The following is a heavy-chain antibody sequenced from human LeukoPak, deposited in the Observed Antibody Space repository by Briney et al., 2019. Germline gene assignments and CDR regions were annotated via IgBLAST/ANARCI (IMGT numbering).Heavy chain of an antibody. CDR2: INTNTGNP. V-gene: IGHV7-4-1*02. D-gene: IGHD5-24*01. J-gene: IGHJ3*02. CDR1: GYTFTDYA. CDR3: ARASDGDAFDI. Sequence: ASVKVSCKASGYTFTDYAMNWVRQAPGQGLEWMGWINTNTGNPTYVQDFTGRFVLSLDTSVSTAYLQISSLKAEDTAVYYCARASDGDAFDIWGQGTMVTVSS.